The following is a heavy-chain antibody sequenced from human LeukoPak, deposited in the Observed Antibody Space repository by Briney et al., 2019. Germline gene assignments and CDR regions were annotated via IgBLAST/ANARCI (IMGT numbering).Heavy chain of an antibody. V-gene: IGHV3-74*01. Sequence: QPGGSLRLSCAASGFTFSTYWMHWVRQAPGKGLVWVSLINSGGDDTRYADSVKGRFTISRDNAKNTLYLQMNSLRAEDTAVYYCARRIGYSSGHSAVYYFDYWGQGTLVTVSP. CDR1: GFTFSTYW. CDR3: ARRIGYSSGHSAVYYFDY. D-gene: IGHD6-19*01. J-gene: IGHJ4*02. CDR2: INSGGDDT.